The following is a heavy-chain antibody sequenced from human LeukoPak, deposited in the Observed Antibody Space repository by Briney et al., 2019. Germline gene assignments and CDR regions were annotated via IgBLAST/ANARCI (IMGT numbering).Heavy chain of an antibody. Sequence: PGGSLRLSCAASGFTFSSYGMHWVRQAPGKGLVWVSRINSDGSSTNYADSVKGRLTISRDSAKNTLYLQMNSLRVEDTAVYYCARAATGTRNGLDIWGQGTMVSVSS. J-gene: IGHJ3*02. V-gene: IGHV3-74*01. D-gene: IGHD6-13*01. CDR3: ARAATGTRNGLDI. CDR2: INSDGSST. CDR1: GFTFSSYG.